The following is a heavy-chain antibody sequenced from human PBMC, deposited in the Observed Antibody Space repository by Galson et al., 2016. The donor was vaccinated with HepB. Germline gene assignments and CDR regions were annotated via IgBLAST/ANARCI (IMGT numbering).Heavy chain of an antibody. Sequence: SLRLSCAASGFNFGGFAMHWVRQVPGKGLEWVSAITWNTNNIQYADSVRGRLTISRDNAKNSLYLQMNSLRPDDTDFYYCTKGLPYGTTWVGAFDYWGQGTLVTVAS. CDR1: GFNFGGFA. V-gene: IGHV3-9*01. CDR2: ITWNTNNI. J-gene: IGHJ4*02. D-gene: IGHD3-10*01. CDR3: TKGLPYGTTWVGAFDY.